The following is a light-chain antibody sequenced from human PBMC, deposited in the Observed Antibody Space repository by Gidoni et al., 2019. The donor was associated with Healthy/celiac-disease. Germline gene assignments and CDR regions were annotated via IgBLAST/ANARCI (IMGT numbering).Light chain of an antibody. Sequence: DIQITQSPSTLSASVGDSVTITCRASQSISSWLAWYQQKPGKAPKLLIYKASSLESGVPSRFSGSGSGTEFTLTISSLQPDDFATYYCQQYNSYQYTFGQGTKLEIK. V-gene: IGKV1-5*03. J-gene: IGKJ2*01. CDR1: QSISSW. CDR2: KAS. CDR3: QQYNSYQYT.